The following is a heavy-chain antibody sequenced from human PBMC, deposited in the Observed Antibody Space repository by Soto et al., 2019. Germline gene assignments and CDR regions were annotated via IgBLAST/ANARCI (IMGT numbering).Heavy chain of an antibody. V-gene: IGHV1-18*04. D-gene: IGHD3-22*01. CDR1: GYTFTSYG. CDR3: ARDPAMLDTMMGGFDP. J-gene: IGHJ5*02. CDR2: ISAYNGNT. Sequence: GASVKVSCKASGYTFTSYGISWVRQAPGQGLEWMGWISAYNGNTNYAQKLQGRVTMTTDTSTSTAYMELRSLRSDDTAVYYCARDPAMLDTMMGGFDPWGQGTLVTVSS.